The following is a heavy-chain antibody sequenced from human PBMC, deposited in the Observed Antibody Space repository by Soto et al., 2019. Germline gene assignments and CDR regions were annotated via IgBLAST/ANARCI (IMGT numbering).Heavy chain of an antibody. Sequence: GGSLRLSCAASGFTVSSNYMSWVRQAPGKGLEWVSVIYSGGSTYYADSVKGRFTISRDNSKNTLYLQMNSLRAEDTAVYYCASKSARITIFGVVQAPYYYYYMDVWGKGTTVTVSS. J-gene: IGHJ6*03. CDR2: IYSGGST. D-gene: IGHD3-3*01. V-gene: IGHV3-66*01. CDR1: GFTVSSNY. CDR3: ASKSARITIFGVVQAPYYYYYMDV.